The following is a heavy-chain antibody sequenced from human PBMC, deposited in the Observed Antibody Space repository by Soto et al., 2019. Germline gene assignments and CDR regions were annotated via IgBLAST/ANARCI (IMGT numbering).Heavy chain of an antibody. CDR2: IYNSGST. CDR3: ARRPIMISIGGVLAYSFHF. CDR1: GGSISSSNYY. D-gene: IGHD3-16*01. Sequence: PSETLSLTCTVSGGSISSSNYYWGWIRQPPGKGLEWIGNIYNSGSTSYNPSLRSRVTISIDTSKNQFSLKLTSVSAADTAVYYCARRPIMISIGGVLAYSFHFWGQASLGTLSS. V-gene: IGHV4-39*01. J-gene: IGHJ4*02.